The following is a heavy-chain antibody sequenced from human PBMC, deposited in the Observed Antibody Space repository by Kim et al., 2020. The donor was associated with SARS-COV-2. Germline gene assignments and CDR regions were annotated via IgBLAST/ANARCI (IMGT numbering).Heavy chain of an antibody. Sequence: GGSLRLSCAASGFTFSSYGMHWVRQAPGKGLEWVAVIWYDGSNKYYADSVKGRFTISRDNSKNTLYLQMNSLRAEDTAVYYCAREAGATVTIGDGMDVWGQGTTVTVSS. CDR2: IWYDGSNK. D-gene: IGHD4-17*01. CDR3: AREAGATVTIGDGMDV. J-gene: IGHJ6*02. V-gene: IGHV3-33*01. CDR1: GFTFSSYG.